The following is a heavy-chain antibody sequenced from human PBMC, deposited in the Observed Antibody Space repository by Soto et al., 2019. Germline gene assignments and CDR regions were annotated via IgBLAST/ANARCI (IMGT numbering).Heavy chain of an antibody. J-gene: IGHJ4*02. CDR2: ITGSGSDT. CDR1: GFTFNNYA. CDR3: AKLGSSAWSPHYYFDY. D-gene: IGHD3-10*01. V-gene: IGHV3-23*01. Sequence: EVQLLESGGGLVQPGGSLRLSCAASGFTFNNYAMGWVRQAPGKGLAWVSAITGSGSDTYYLDSVKGRFTISRDNSKNPLFLQVNSLRAEDTAIYYCAKLGSSAWSPHYYFDYWGQGTLVTVSS.